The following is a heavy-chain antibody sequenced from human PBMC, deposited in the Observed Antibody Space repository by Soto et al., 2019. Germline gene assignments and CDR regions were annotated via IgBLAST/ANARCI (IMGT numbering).Heavy chain of an antibody. CDR1: CYTFTSYG. J-gene: IGHJ6*02. CDR2: ITAYNGNT. Sequence: ASVKVSCTASCYTFTSYGISWVRQAPGQGPEWMGWITAYNGNTNYAQKLQGRVTMTTDTSTSTAYMELRSLRSDDTAVYYCARVEGYCSSTSCYRRMLYDYGMDVWGQGTTVTVSS. V-gene: IGHV1-18*04. CDR3: ARVEGYCSSTSCYRRMLYDYGMDV. D-gene: IGHD2-2*02.